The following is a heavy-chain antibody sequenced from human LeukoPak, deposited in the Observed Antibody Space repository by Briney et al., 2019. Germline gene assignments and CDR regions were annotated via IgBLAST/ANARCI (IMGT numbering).Heavy chain of an antibody. D-gene: IGHD2-15*01. CDR3: ANQGYCSGGSCLTYYYCYMDV. V-gene: IGHV3-23*01. CDR1: GFTFSSYA. J-gene: IGHJ6*03. Sequence: PGGSLRLSCAASGFTFSSYAMSWVRQAPGKGLEWVSAISGSGGSTYYADSVKGRFTISRDNSKNTLYLQMNSLRAEDTAVYYCANQGYCSGGSCLTYYYCYMDVWGKGTTVTVSS. CDR2: ISGSGGST.